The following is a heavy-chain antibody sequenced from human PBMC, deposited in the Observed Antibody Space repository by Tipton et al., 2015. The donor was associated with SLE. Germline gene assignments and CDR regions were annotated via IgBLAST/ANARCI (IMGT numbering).Heavy chain of an antibody. D-gene: IGHD3-16*01. J-gene: IGHJ3*02. Sequence: TLSLTCTVSGDSISINYWSWIRQPPGKRLEWIGYIDSSENTNYNPSLKSRVAMSLQTSKNQLSLHVTSVTAADTAVYYCAGWGLEVNAFDIWGQGTKVTVSS. CDR2: IDSSENT. CDR3: AGWGLEVNAFDI. CDR1: GDSISINY. V-gene: IGHV4-4*09.